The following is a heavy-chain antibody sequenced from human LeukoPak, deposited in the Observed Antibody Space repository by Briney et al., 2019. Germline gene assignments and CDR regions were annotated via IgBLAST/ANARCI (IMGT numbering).Heavy chain of an antibody. Sequence: PSQTLSLTCTVSGGSISSGGYYWGWIRQHPGKGLEWIGYIYYSGSTYYNPSLKSRVTISVDTSKNQFSLKLSSVTAADTAVYYCARGPGGYYDYVWGSYRETDYWGQGILVTVSS. D-gene: IGHD3-16*02. V-gene: IGHV4-31*03. CDR2: IYYSGST. J-gene: IGHJ4*02. CDR3: ARGPGGYYDYVWGSYRETDY. CDR1: GGSISSGGYY.